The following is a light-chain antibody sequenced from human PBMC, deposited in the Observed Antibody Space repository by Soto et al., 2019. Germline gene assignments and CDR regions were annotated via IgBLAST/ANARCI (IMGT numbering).Light chain of an antibody. Sequence: QSVLTQSPSASASLGASVKLTCTLSSRHSSYAIAWHQQQPEKGPRYLMKLNSDGRHTKGDGIPDRFSGSSSGTERYLTISSLQSEDEADYYCQTWGTGILVFGGVTKGTVL. CDR3: QTWGTGILV. V-gene: IGLV4-69*01. J-gene: IGLJ2*01. CDR1: SRHSSYA. CDR2: LNSDGRH.